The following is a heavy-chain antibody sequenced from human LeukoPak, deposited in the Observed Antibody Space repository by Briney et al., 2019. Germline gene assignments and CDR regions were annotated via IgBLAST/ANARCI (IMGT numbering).Heavy chain of an antibody. CDR1: GFTFTNAW. V-gene: IGHV3-15*07. CDR2: IKSKADGETI. J-gene: IGHJ4*02. D-gene: IGHD1-20*01. Sequence: GGSLRLSCAASGFTFTNAWMNWVRQAPGKGLEWVGRIKSKADGETIDYAAPVKGRFTFSRDDSKNMLYLQMDSLKSEDTAVYYCSTLTSRGLSDSWGQGTLVTVSS. CDR3: STLTSRGLSDS.